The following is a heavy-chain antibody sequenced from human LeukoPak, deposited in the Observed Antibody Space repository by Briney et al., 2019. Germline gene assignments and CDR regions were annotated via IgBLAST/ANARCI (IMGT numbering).Heavy chain of an antibody. V-gene: IGHV4-39*01. Sequence: SETLSLTCTVSGGSISSIHYYWGWIRQPPGKGLEWIGSIYYSGSTYYNPSLKSRVTISVDTSKNQFSLKLSSVTAADTAVYYCARRSYYDSSFDYWGQGTLVTVSS. CDR3: ARRSYYDSSFDY. CDR1: GGSISSIHYY. J-gene: IGHJ4*02. CDR2: IYYSGST. D-gene: IGHD3-22*01.